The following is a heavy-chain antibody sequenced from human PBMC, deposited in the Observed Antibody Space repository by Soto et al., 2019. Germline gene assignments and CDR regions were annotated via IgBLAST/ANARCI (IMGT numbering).Heavy chain of an antibody. CDR2: IYYSGST. Sequence: SETLSLTCTVSGGSISSYYWSWIRQPPGKGLEWIGYIYYSGSTNYNPSLKSRVTISVDTSKNQFSLKLISVTAADTAVYYCARGTDTAAFVFDYWGQGTLVTVSS. CDR3: ARGTDTAAFVFDY. D-gene: IGHD5-18*01. CDR1: GGSISSYY. J-gene: IGHJ4*02. V-gene: IGHV4-59*01.